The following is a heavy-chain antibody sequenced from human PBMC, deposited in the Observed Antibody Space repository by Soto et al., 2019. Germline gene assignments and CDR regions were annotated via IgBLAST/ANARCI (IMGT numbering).Heavy chain of an antibody. V-gene: IGHV3-73*01. CDR2: IRSKANSYAT. CDR1: GFTFSGSA. Sequence: EVQLVESGGGLVQPGGSLKLSCAASGFTFSGSAMHWVRQASGKGLEWVGRIRSKANSYATAYAASEKGRFTISRDDSKNTAYLQMNSLKTDDTAVYYCTRLEGWDYYYYMDVWGKGTTVTVSS. CDR3: TRLEGWDYYYYMDV. J-gene: IGHJ6*03. D-gene: IGHD3-3*01.